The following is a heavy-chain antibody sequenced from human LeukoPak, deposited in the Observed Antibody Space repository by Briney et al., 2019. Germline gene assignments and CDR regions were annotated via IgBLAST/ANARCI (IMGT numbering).Heavy chain of an antibody. CDR1: GFTFSNYA. V-gene: IGHV3-23*01. CDR3: AVSGNYYNPAFDY. Sequence: GGSLRLSCAASGFTFSNYAMSWVRQAPGKGLEWVSVISGSGGSTYYTDSVKGRFTISRDNSKNTLYLQMNSLRAEDTAVYYCAVSGNYYNPAFDYWGQGTLVTVSS. CDR2: ISGSGGST. J-gene: IGHJ4*02. D-gene: IGHD3-10*01.